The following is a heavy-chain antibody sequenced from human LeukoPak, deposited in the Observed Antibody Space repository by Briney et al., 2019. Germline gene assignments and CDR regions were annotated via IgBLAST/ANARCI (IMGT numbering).Heavy chain of an antibody. CDR2: IYYSGST. V-gene: IGHV4-59*01. D-gene: IGHD6-13*01. CDR1: GGPISSYY. CDR3: ARISAQQLDAYYYGMDV. J-gene: IGHJ6*02. Sequence: ASETLSLTCTVSGGPISSYYWSWIRQPPGKGLEWIGYIYYSGSTNYNPSLKSRVTISVDTSKNQFSLKLSSVTAADTAVYYCARISAQQLDAYYYGMDVWGQGTTVTVSS.